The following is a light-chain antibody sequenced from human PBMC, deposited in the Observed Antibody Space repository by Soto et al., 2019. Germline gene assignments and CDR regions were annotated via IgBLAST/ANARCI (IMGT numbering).Light chain of an antibody. CDR1: LDISNY. Sequence: DIQMTQSPSSVSASVGDRVVINCRASLDISNYLAWYQQKPGDAPELLIYAASRLKRGVPSRFSGSGSGTDFTLIIDSLQPEDFATYYCQQADIFPLTFGGGTKVEI. V-gene: IGKV1-12*01. CDR2: AAS. J-gene: IGKJ4*01. CDR3: QQADIFPLT.